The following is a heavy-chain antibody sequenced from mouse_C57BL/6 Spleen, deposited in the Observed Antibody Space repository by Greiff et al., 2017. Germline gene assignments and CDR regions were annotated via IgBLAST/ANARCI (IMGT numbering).Heavy chain of an antibody. Sequence: EVKLVESGGGLVQSGRSLRLSCATSGFTFSDFYMAWVRQAPGKGLEWIAASRNKANDYTTEYSASVKGRFIVSRDTSQSILYLQMNALRAEDTAIYYCERESNSDAMDYWGQGTSVTVSS. J-gene: IGHJ4*01. V-gene: IGHV7-1*01. CDR1: GFTFSDFY. CDR2: SRNKANDYTT. D-gene: IGHD2-5*01. CDR3: ERESNSDAMDY.